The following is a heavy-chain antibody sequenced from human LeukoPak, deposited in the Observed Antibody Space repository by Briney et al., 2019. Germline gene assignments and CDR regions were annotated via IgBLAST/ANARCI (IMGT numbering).Heavy chain of an antibody. CDR3: AVSFDY. D-gene: IGHD5/OR15-5a*01. V-gene: IGHV3-30*03. CDR1: GFTFSSYG. CDR2: VSSDGSNK. J-gene: IGHJ4*02. Sequence: GGSLRLSCAASGFTFSSYGMHWVRQAPGKGLEWVAVVSSDGSNKYYVDSAKGRFTISRDNSKNTLYLQMDSLRDEDTAVYYCAVSFDYWGQGTLVTVSS.